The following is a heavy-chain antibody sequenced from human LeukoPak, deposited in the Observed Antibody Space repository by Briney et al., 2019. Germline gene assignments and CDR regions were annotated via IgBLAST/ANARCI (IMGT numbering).Heavy chain of an antibody. J-gene: IGHJ6*02. D-gene: IGHD2-2*01. CDR1: GFTFTSYG. Sequence: GGSLRVSCAASGFTFTSYGMSWVRQAPGKGLEWVSAISGSGGSTYYADSVKGRFTISRDNSKNTLYLQMNSLRAEDTAVYYCALGEIVVVPAASYGPYYYGMDVWGQGTTVTVSS. V-gene: IGHV3-23*01. CDR2: ISGSGGST. CDR3: ALGEIVVVPAASYGPYYYGMDV.